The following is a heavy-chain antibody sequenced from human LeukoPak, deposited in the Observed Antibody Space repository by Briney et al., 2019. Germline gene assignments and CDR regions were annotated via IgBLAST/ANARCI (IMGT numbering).Heavy chain of an antibody. CDR2: IYYSGST. D-gene: IGHD6-13*01. J-gene: IGHJ5*02. V-gene: IGHV4-39*01. CDR1: GGSISSSSYY. CDR3: ARHLVAAAPDWFDP. Sequence: SETLSLTCTVSGGSISSSSYYWGWIRQPPGKGLEWTGSIYYSGSTYYNPSLKSRVTISVDTSKNQFSLKLSSVTAADTAVYYCARHLVAAAPDWFDPWGQGTLVTVSS.